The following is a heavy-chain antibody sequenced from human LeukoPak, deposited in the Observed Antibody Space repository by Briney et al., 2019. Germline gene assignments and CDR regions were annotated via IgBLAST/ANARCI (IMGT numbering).Heavy chain of an antibody. J-gene: IGHJ4*02. D-gene: IGHD3-22*01. CDR2: IWYDGSNK. CDR1: GFTFSSYG. Sequence: PGGSLRLSCAASGFTFSSYGMHWVRQAPGKGLEWVAVIWYDGSNKYYADSVKGRFTISRDNSKNTLYLQMNSLRAEDTAVYYCARDQPYYDSSGFDYWGQGTLVTVSS. V-gene: IGHV3-33*01. CDR3: ARDQPYYDSSGFDY.